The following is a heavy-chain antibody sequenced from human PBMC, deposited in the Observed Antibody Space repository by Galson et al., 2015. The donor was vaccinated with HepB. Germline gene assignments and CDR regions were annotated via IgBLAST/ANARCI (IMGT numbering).Heavy chain of an antibody. CDR2: IYQTASA. V-gene: IGHV4-30-2*01. CDR3: ARWSPLHGFDY. J-gene: IGHJ4*02. CDR1: GDPINSGHFS. Sequence: TLSLTCVVSGDPINSGHFSWSWIRQPPGKGLEWIGYIYQTASAYYNPSLKSRVTISADGSKNHFSLKLSSVTAADTAVYYCARWSPLHGFDYWGQGTLVTVSS. D-gene: IGHD3-3*01.